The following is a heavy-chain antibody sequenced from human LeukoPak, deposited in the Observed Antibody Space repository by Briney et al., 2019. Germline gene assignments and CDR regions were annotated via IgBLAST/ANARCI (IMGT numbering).Heavy chain of an antibody. CDR3: AKTNSAANYYYYYMDV. J-gene: IGHJ6*03. CDR1: GFTFSNYG. Sequence: PGGSLRLSCAASGFTFSNYGVHWVRQAPGKGPEWVAVIWYDGDRKFYADSVEGRFTISRDNSKNTLYLEMNSLGVDDTAVYYCAKTNSAANYYYYYMDVWGKGTTVTVSS. CDR2: IWYDGDRK. V-gene: IGHV3-33*06. D-gene: IGHD2-15*01.